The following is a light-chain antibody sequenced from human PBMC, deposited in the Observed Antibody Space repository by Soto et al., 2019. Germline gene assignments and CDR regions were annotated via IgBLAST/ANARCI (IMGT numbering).Light chain of an antibody. CDR2: ENN. CDR1: SGSIANNY. V-gene: IGLV6-57*04. CDR3: SSYTSSSTWV. Sequence: NFMLTQPHSVSESPGKTLSISCTRSSGSIANNYVQWYQQRPGSAPTTVIYENNQRLSGVPDRFSGSTDGSSNSASLTISGLQAEDEADYYCSSYTSSSTWVFGGGTQLTVL. J-gene: IGLJ3*02.